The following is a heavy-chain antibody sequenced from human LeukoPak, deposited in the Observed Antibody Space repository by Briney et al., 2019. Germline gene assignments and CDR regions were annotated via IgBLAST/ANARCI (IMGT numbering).Heavy chain of an antibody. CDR1: GFTFSYYS. CDR2: ISSSGSTT. Sequence: PGGSLRLSCAVSGFTFSYYSMNWVRQAPAKGLEWVSYISSSGSTTYYADSVKGRFTVSRDNAKNSLYLQMNSLRDEDTAVYYCAFRPLGDCSSSTCYAFDYWGRGTLVTVSS. J-gene: IGHJ4*02. D-gene: IGHD2-2*01. V-gene: IGHV3-48*02. CDR3: AFRPLGDCSSSTCYAFDY.